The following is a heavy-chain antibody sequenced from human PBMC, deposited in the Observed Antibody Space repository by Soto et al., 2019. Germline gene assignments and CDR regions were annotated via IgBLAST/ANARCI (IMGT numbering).Heavy chain of an antibody. CDR1: GCTFSSYA. J-gene: IGHJ6*02. CDR3: ARYDSSGYYPPYYYYGMDV. D-gene: IGHD3-22*01. V-gene: IGHV1-69*13. Sequence: VASVKVSCKASGCTFSSYAISWVRQAPGQGLEWMGGIIPIFGTANYAQKFQGRVTITADESTSTAYMELSSLRSEDTAVYYCARYDSSGYYPPYYYYGMDVWGQGTTVTVSS. CDR2: IIPIFGTA.